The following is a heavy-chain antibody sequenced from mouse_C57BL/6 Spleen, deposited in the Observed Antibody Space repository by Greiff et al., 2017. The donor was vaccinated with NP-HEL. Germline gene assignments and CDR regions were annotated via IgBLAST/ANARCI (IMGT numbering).Heavy chain of an antibody. J-gene: IGHJ2*01. Sequence: QVQLQQPGAELVMPGASVKLSCKASGYTFTSYWMHWVKQRPGQGLEWIGRIHPSDSDTNYNQKFKGKATLTVDKSSSTAYMQLSSLTSEDSAVYYCAIEVSTMVTAHYFDYWGQGTTLTVSS. CDR3: AIEVSTMVTAHYFDY. V-gene: IGHV1-74*01. D-gene: IGHD2-2*01. CDR2: IHPSDSDT. CDR1: GYTFTSYW.